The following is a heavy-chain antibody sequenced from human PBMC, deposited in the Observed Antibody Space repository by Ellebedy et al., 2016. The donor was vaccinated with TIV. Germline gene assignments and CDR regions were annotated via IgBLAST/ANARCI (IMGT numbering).Heavy chain of an antibody. V-gene: IGHV1-2*04. Sequence: ASVKVSXKASGYTFTGYYMHWVRQAPGQGLEWMGWINPNSGGTNYAQKFQGWVTMTRDTSISTAYMELSRLRSDDTAVYYCARAGTTRPNYYYYGMDVWGQGTTVTVSS. CDR3: ARAGTTRPNYYYYGMDV. CDR1: GYTFTGYY. CDR2: INPNSGGT. J-gene: IGHJ6*02. D-gene: IGHD1-1*01.